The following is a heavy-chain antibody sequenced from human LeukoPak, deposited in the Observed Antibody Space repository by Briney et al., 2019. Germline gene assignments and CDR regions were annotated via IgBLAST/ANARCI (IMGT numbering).Heavy chain of an antibody. J-gene: IGHJ4*02. Sequence: GGSLRLSCAASGFTFSSYWMSWVRQAPGKGLEWVANIKQDGSEKYYVDSVKGRFTISRDNAKNSLYLQMNSLRAEDTAVYYCARDSPTDLPAPVDYWGQGTLVTVSS. V-gene: IGHV3-7*01. CDR1: GFTFSSYW. CDR3: ARDSPTDLPAPVDY. CDR2: IKQDGSEK.